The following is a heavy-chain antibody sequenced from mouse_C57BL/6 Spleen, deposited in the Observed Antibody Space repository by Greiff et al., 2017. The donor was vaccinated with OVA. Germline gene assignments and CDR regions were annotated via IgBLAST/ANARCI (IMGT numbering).Heavy chain of an antibody. CDR1: GYTFTDYY. CDR2: IYPGSGNT. Sequence: VQLQQSGAELVRPGASVKLSCKASGYTFTDYYINWVKQRPGQGLEWIARIYPGSGNTYYNEKFKGKATLTAEKSSSTAYMQLSSLTSEDSAVYFCAREAGPLDYWGQGTTLTVSS. CDR3: AREAGPLDY. D-gene: IGHD3-2*02. J-gene: IGHJ2*01. V-gene: IGHV1-76*01.